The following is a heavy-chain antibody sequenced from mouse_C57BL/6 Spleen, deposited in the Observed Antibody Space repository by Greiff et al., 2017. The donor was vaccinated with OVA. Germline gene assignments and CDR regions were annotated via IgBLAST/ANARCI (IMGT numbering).Heavy chain of an antibody. CDR1: GYAFSSSW. D-gene: IGHD2-3*01. J-gene: IGHJ2*01. CDR3: ARSGDGYYDYYFDY. Sequence: QVQLKQSGPELVKPGASVKISCKASGYAFSSSWMNWVKQRPGKGLEWIGRIYPGDGDTNYNGKFKGKATLTADKSSSTAYMQLSSLTSEDSAVYFCARSGDGYYDYYFDYWGQGTTLTVSS. V-gene: IGHV1-82*01. CDR2: IYPGDGDT.